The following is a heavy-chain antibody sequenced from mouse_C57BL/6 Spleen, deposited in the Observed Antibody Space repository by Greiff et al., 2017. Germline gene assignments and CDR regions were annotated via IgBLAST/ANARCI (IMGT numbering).Heavy chain of an antibody. CDR2: INPSTGGT. CDR3: ARKGYYYGSSPYAMDY. V-gene: IGHV1-42*01. J-gene: IGHJ4*01. D-gene: IGHD1-1*01. Sequence: VQLQQSGPELVKPGASVKISCKASGYSFTGYYMNWVKQSPEKSLEWIGEINPSTGGTTYNQKFKDKATLTVDKSSSTAYMQLKSLTSEDSAVYYCARKGYYYGSSPYAMDYWGQGTSVTVSS. CDR1: GYSFTGYY.